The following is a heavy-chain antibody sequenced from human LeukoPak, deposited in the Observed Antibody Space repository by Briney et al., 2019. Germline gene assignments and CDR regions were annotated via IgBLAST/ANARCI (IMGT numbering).Heavy chain of an antibody. V-gene: IGHV5-51*01. CDR1: GYSLNTYW. Sequence: GESLKISCRCSGYSLNTYWIGWVRQMPGKGLEWMGIIYPDDSETNYSPSFQGQVSMSVDKSITTAYLQWSSLKASDTAIYYCARQAYGSHFDAFDIWGQGTMVTVSS. CDR2: IYPDDSET. D-gene: IGHD3-22*01. J-gene: IGHJ3*02. CDR3: ARQAYGSHFDAFDI.